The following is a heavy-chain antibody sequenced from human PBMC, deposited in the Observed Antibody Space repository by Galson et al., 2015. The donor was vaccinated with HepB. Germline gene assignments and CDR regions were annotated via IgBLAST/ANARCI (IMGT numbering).Heavy chain of an antibody. D-gene: IGHD2-15*01. CDR1: GFTFSNAW. Sequence: SLRLSCAASGFTFSNAWMSWVRQAPGKGLEWVGRIKSKTDGGTTDYAAPMKGRFTISRDDSKNTLYLQMNSLKTEDTAVYYCTTDPSCSGGSCYGGVVFGYEGEGMDVWGQGTTVTVSS. CDR2: IKSKTDGGTT. CDR3: TTDPSCSGGSCYGGVVFGYEGEGMDV. V-gene: IGHV3-15*01. J-gene: IGHJ6*02.